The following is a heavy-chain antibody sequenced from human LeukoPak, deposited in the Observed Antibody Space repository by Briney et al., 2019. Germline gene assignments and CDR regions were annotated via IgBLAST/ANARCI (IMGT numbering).Heavy chain of an antibody. CDR1: GGSFSGYY. CDR2: INHSGST. Sequence: SETLSLTCAVYGGSFSGYYRSWIRQPPGKGLEWIGEINHSGSTNYNPSLKSRVTISVDTSKNQFSLKLSSVTAADTAVYYCARGHAKRTYNWNYRGGRNWFDPWGQGTLVTVSS. D-gene: IGHD1-7*01. J-gene: IGHJ5*02. V-gene: IGHV4-34*01. CDR3: ARGHAKRTYNWNYRGGRNWFDP.